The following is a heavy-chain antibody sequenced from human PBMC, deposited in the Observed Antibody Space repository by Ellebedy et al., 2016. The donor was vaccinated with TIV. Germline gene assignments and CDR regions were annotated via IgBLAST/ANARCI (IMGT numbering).Heavy chain of an antibody. CDR2: IIPIFGTA. CDR3: ARAHYYDSSGYYSLFY. Sequence: SVKVSXKASGGTFSSYAISWVRQAPGQGLEWMGGIIPIFGTANYAQKFQGRVTITADESTSTAYMELSSLRSEDTAVYYCARAHYYDSSGYYSLFYWGQGTLVTVSS. V-gene: IGHV1-69*13. D-gene: IGHD3-22*01. CDR1: GGTFSSYA. J-gene: IGHJ4*02.